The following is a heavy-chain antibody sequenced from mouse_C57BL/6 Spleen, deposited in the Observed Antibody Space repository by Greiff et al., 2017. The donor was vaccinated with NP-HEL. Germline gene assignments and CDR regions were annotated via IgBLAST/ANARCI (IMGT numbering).Heavy chain of an antibody. CDR1: GYTFTDYE. CDR3: TRPYYYGSRSFYFDD. CDR2: IDPETGGT. D-gene: IGHD1-1*01. V-gene: IGHV1-15*01. J-gene: IGHJ2*01. Sequence: VQLQQSGAELVRPGASVTLSCKASGYTFTDYEMHWVKQTPVHGLEWIGAIDPETGGTAYNQKFKGKAILTADKSSSTAYMELRSLTSEDSAVYYCTRPYYYGSRSFYFDDWGKGTTLTVSS.